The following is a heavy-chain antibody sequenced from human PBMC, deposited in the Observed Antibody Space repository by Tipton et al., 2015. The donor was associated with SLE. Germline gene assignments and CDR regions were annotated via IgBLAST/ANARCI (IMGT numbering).Heavy chain of an antibody. D-gene: IGHD6-6*01. Sequence: TLSLTCTVSGGSISSYYWSWIRQPPGKGLECIGYVYYSGSANYQSSLKSRLIISVDTSKNQFSLRLSSVTAADTALYYCVRGRTTSSFDYWGQGTLVTVSS. CDR2: VYYSGSA. CDR1: GGSISSYY. J-gene: IGHJ4*02. CDR3: VRGRTTSSFDY. V-gene: IGHV4-59*01.